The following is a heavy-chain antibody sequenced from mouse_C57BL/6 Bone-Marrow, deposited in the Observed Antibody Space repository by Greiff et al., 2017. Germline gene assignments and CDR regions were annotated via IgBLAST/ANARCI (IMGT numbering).Heavy chain of an antibody. Sequence: VHLVESGPGLVQPSQSLSITCTVSGFSLTSYGVHWVRQSPGKGLEWLGVIWSGGSTDYNAAFISRLSISKDNSKSQVFFKMNSLQADDTAIYYCARNSGYDYSAGFAYWGQGTLVTVSA. CDR2: IWSGGST. J-gene: IGHJ3*01. CDR1: GFSLTSYG. CDR3: ARNSGYDYSAGFAY. V-gene: IGHV2-2*01. D-gene: IGHD2-4*01.